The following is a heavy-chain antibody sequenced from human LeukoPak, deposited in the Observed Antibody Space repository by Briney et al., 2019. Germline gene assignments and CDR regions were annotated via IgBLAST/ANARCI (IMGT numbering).Heavy chain of an antibody. Sequence: GGSLRLSCAASGFTFSDHYMDWVRQAPGKGLEWVGRTRNKANSYTTEYAASVKGRFTISRDDSKNSLYLQMNSLKTEDTAVYYCASFTADAFDIWGQGTMVTVSS. J-gene: IGHJ3*02. V-gene: IGHV3-72*01. CDR3: ASFTADAFDI. CDR2: TRNKANSYTT. D-gene: IGHD2-21*02. CDR1: GFTFSDHY.